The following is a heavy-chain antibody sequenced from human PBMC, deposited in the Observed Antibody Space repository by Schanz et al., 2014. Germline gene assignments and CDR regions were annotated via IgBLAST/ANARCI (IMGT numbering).Heavy chain of an antibody. CDR1: GFTVSSNH. Sequence: VQLVESGGGVVQFGRSLRLSCAVSGFTVSSNHMSWVRQAPGKGLEWVGRVRNKNNRYTTEYAASVKGRFTISRDDSKNSLYVQMNSLKTEDTAMYYCARRASCSRIGCPFDSWGQGTLVTVSS. CDR3: ARRASCSRIGCPFDS. CDR2: VRNKNNRYTT. V-gene: IGHV3-72*01. D-gene: IGHD2-2*01. J-gene: IGHJ4*02.